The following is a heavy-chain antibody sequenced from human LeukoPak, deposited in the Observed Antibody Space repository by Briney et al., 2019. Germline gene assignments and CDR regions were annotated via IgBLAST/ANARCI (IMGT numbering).Heavy chain of an antibody. CDR3: ARRLWFGALYYFDY. J-gene: IGHJ4*02. Sequence: SETLSLTCTVSGWSVSTYYWSWIRQTPGTGLEWIAYMHYSGSPNYNPSLKSRVTMSVDTSKNQFSLKLYSVTAADTAVYYCARRLWFGALYYFDYWGQGTLVTVSS. CDR2: MHYSGSP. V-gene: IGHV4-59*02. CDR1: GWSVSTYY. D-gene: IGHD3-10*01.